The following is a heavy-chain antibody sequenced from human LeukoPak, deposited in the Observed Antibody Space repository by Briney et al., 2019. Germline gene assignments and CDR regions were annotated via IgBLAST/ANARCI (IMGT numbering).Heavy chain of an antibody. D-gene: IGHD7-27*01. CDR1: GLTVSSNY. V-gene: IGHV3-53*01. CDR2: IYSGGDI. CDR3: ARAAGDRIGYFDL. Sequence: PGGSLRLSCAASGLTVSSNYMSWVRQAPGKGLEWVSVIYSGGDIYYAHSVKGRFTISRDSSKNTLYLQMNSLRVEDTAVYYCARAAGDRIGYFDLWGRGTLVTVSS. J-gene: IGHJ2*01.